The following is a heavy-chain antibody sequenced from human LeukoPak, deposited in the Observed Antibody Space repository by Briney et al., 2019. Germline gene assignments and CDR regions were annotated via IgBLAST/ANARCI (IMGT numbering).Heavy chain of an antibody. D-gene: IGHD2-2*01. CDR3: ARPLRYCSSTSCTTGGFDP. CDR2: IYPGDSDT. CDR1: GYSFTSYW. J-gene: IGHJ5*02. V-gene: IGHV5-51*01. Sequence: GESLKISCEGSGYSFTSYWIGWVRQMPGKGLEWMGIIYPGDSDTRYSPSFQGQVTISADKSISTAYLQWSSLQASDTAMYYCARPLRYCSSTSCTTGGFDPWGQGTLVTVSS.